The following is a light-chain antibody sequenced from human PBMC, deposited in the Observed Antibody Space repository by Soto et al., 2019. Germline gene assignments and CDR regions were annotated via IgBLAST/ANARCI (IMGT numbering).Light chain of an antibody. CDR1: SSDVGSYNL. V-gene: IGLV2-23*01. J-gene: IGLJ3*02. CDR2: EGS. CDR3: CSYAGSSIWV. Sequence: QSALTQPASVSGSPGQSITISCTGTSSDVGSYNLVSWYQQHPGKAPKLMIYEGSKRPSGVSNRFSGSKSGNTASLTISGLQAEDEAYYYCCSYAGSSIWVFGGGTKLTVL.